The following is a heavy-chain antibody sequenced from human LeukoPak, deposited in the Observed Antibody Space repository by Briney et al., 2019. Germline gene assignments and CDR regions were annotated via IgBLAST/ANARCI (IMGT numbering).Heavy chain of an antibody. J-gene: IGHJ4*02. CDR2: IYYSGST. CDR1: GGSISSSSYY. V-gene: IGHV4-39*07. Sequence: SETLSLTCAVSGGSISSSSYYWGWIRQPPGKGLEWIGSIYYSGSTYYNPSLKSRVTISVDTSKNQFSLKLSSVTAADTAVYYCARDTRVHYYDSSGPVDYWGQGTLVTVSS. D-gene: IGHD3-22*01. CDR3: ARDTRVHYYDSSGPVDY.